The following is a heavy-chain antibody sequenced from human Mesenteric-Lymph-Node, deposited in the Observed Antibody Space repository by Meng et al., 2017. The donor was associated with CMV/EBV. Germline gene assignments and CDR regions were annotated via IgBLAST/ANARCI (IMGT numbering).Heavy chain of an antibody. CDR2: INHSGSS. V-gene: IGHV4-34*01. J-gene: IGHJ4*02. CDR1: GGSVSGYF. Sequence: VYGGSVSGYFWSWISQSTGKGLEWIGEINHSGSSNYKTSLKSRVTISVDTSKNQFSLKLTSLTAADTAVYYCARAGIWHSSSSEFDSWGQGTLVTVSS. D-gene: IGHD6-6*01. CDR3: ARAGIWHSSSSEFDS.